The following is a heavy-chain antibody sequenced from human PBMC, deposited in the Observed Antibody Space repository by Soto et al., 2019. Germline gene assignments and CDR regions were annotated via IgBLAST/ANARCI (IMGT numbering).Heavy chain of an antibody. CDR1: GFTFSSYA. CDR2: ISYDGSNK. Sequence: PGGSLRLSCAASGFTFSSYAMHWVRQAPGKGLEWVAVISYDGSNKYYADSVKGRFTISRDNSKNTLYLQMNSLRAEDTAVYYCARGGQQLVQGDAFDIWGQGTMVTVSS. V-gene: IGHV3-30-3*01. CDR3: ARGGQQLVQGDAFDI. J-gene: IGHJ3*02. D-gene: IGHD6-13*01.